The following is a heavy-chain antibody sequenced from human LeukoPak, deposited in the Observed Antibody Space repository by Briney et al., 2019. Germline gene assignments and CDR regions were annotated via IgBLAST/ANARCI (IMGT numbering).Heavy chain of an antibody. J-gene: IGHJ4*02. CDR1: GYTFTSYY. V-gene: IGHV1-46*01. CDR3: AAPSGTYYGDYYFDY. Sequence: GASVKVSCKASGYTFTSYYMHWVRQAPGQGLEWMGIINPSGGSTSYAQKFQGRVTMTRDTSTSTVYMELSSLRSEDTAVYYCAAPSGTYYGDYYFDYWGQGTLVTVSS. CDR2: INPSGGST. D-gene: IGHD4-17*01.